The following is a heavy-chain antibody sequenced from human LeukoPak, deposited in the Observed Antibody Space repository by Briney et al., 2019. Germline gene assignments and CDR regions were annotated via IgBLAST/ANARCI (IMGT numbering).Heavy chain of an antibody. V-gene: IGHV6-1*01. CDR1: GDSVSSNSAA. CDR3: ARGGGVASEDENWFDP. CDR2: TYYRSKWYN. Sequence: SQTLSLTCAISGDSVSSNSAAWNWIRQSPSRGLEWLGRTYYRSKWYNDYAVSVKSRITINPDTSENQFSLQLNSVTPEDTAVYCCARGGGVASEDENWFDPWGQGTLVTVSS. D-gene: IGHD3-3*01. J-gene: IGHJ5*02.